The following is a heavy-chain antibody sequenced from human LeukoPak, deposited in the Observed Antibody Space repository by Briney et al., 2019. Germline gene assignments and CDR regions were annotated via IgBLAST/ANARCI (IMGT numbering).Heavy chain of an antibody. CDR3: ARSRYYYGSGSYPFDY. J-gene: IGHJ4*02. CDR2: IYTSGST. CDR1: GGSISSYY. Sequence: PSETLSLTCTVSGGSISSYYWSWILQPAGKGLEWIGRIYTSGSTNYNPSLKSRVTMSVDTSKNQSSLKLSSVTAADTAVYYCARSRYYYGSGSYPFDYWGQGTLVTVSS. D-gene: IGHD3-10*01. V-gene: IGHV4-4*07.